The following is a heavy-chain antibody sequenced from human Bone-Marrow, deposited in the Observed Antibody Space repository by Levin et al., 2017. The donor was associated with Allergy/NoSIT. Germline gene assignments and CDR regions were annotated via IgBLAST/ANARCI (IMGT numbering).Heavy chain of an antibody. Sequence: PGGSLRLSCAASGFTFSSYGMHWVRQAPGKGLEWVAVISYDGSNKYYADSVKGRFTISRDNSKNTLYLQMNSLRAEDTAVYYCAKDQALGILEWLTFDYWGQGTLVTVSS. CDR3: AKDQALGILEWLTFDY. CDR1: GFTFSSYG. V-gene: IGHV3-30*18. CDR2: ISYDGSNK. D-gene: IGHD3-3*01. J-gene: IGHJ4*02.